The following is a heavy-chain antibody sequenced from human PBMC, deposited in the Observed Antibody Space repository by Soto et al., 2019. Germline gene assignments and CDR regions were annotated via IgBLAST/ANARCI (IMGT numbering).Heavy chain of an antibody. CDR1: GGSISSSSFY. D-gene: IGHD3-22*01. Sequence: TLSLTCTVSGGSISSSSFYWGWVRQPPGKGLEWIATIYYNGDTYYNPSLKSRATISRDTSKNQFSLRLSSVSATDTAVYYCARKIPYYYDSRTYAYYFDHWGQGTLVTVSS. CDR2: IYYNGDT. CDR3: ARKIPYYYDSRTYAYYFDH. V-gene: IGHV4-39*01. J-gene: IGHJ4*02.